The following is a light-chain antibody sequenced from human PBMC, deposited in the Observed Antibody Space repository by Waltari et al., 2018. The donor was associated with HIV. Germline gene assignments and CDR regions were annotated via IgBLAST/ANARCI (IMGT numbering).Light chain of an antibody. CDR2: AAS. Sequence: IQMHQSPSSLSASLGARVTITCRASQSISSYLNWYQQKPGKAPKLLIYAASSLQSGVPSRFSGSGSGTDFTLTISSLQPEDFATYYCQQSYSTPTFGQGTRLEIK. CDR1: QSISSY. J-gene: IGKJ5*01. V-gene: IGKV1-39*01. CDR3: QQSYSTPT.